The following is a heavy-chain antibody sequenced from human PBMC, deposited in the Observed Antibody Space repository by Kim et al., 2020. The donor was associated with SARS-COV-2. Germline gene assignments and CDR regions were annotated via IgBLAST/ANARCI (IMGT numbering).Heavy chain of an antibody. J-gene: IGHJ3*02. CDR1: GGSFSGYY. CDR3: ARGRSYDYIWGSYRQDAFDI. V-gene: IGHV4-34*01. CDR2: INHSGST. Sequence: SETLSLTCAVYGGSFSGYYWSWIRQPPGKGLEWIGEINHSGSTNYNPSLKSRVTISVDTSKNQFSLKLSSVTAADTAVYYCARGRSYDYIWGSYRQDAFDIWGQGTMVTVSS. D-gene: IGHD3-16*02.